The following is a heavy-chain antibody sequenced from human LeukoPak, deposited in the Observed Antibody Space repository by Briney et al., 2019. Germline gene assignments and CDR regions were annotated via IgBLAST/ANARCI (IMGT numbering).Heavy chain of an antibody. CDR1: GFTFSSYA. V-gene: IGHV3-30*01. D-gene: IGHD3-3*01. J-gene: IGHJ4*02. Sequence: GSLRLSCAASGFTFSSYAMHWVRQAPGKGLEWVAVISYDGSNRCYADSVKGRFTISRDNSKNTLYLQMNSLRAEDTAVYYCASMDPTRYYFDYWGQGTLVTVSS. CDR2: ISYDGSNR. CDR3: ASMDPTRYYFDY.